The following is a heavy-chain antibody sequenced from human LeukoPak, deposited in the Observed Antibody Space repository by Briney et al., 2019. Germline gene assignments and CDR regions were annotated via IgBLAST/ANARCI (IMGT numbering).Heavy chain of an antibody. Sequence: GGSLRLSCAASGFAFINCGMHWVRQAPGKGLEWVANIKQDGSEKYYADSVKGRFTISRGNAKNSLYLQMNTLRVEDTAVYYCAQGGATISDYWGQGTLVTVSS. D-gene: IGHD5-12*01. CDR2: IKQDGSEK. CDR1: GFAFINCG. J-gene: IGHJ4*02. CDR3: AQGGATISDY. V-gene: IGHV3-7*01.